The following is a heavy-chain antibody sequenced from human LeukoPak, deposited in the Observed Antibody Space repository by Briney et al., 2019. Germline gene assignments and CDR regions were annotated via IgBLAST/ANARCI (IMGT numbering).Heavy chain of an antibody. J-gene: IGHJ4*02. CDR3: ASRRLDCSGGSCYSRPYYFDY. Sequence: ASVKVSCKASGYTFTSYGISWVRQAPGQGLEWMGWISAYNGNTNYAQKLQGRVTMTTDTSTGTAYMELRSLRSDDTAVYYCASRRLDCSGGSCYSRPYYFDYWGQGTLVTVSS. D-gene: IGHD2-15*01. CDR2: ISAYNGNT. V-gene: IGHV1-18*01. CDR1: GYTFTSYG.